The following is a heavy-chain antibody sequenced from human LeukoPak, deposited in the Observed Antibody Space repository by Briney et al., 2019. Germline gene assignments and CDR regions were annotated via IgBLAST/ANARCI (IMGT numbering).Heavy chain of an antibody. D-gene: IGHD5-18*01. CDR2: INHSGST. V-gene: IGHV4-34*01. J-gene: IGHJ6*02. Sequence: SETLSLTCAVYGGSFSGYYWSWIRQPPGKGLEWIGEINHSGSTNYNPSLKSRVTISVDTSKSQFSLKLSSVTAADTAVYYCARGGGYSYGYYYYYGMDVWGQGTTVTVSS. CDR1: GGSFSGYY. CDR3: ARGGGYSYGYYYYYGMDV.